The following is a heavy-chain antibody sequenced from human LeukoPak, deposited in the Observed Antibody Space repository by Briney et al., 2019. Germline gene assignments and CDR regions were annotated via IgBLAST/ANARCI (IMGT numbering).Heavy chain of an antibody. CDR3: AGWSEFFNC. V-gene: IGHV4-30-4*08. Sequence: SESLSLTCTVSGGSISSGDYYWSWIRQPPGKGLEWIGFIYYSGNAYYNPSLKSRVTISVDTSKNQFSMRLRSVTAADTAVYYCAGWSEFFNCWAQGTLVTVSS. CDR2: IYYSGNA. J-gene: IGHJ4*02. CDR1: GGSISSGDYY.